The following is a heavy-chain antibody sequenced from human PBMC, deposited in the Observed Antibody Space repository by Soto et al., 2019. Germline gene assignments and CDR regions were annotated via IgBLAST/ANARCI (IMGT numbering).Heavy chain of an antibody. CDR1: GFTFSSYS. V-gene: IGHV3-48*01. CDR2: ISSSSSTI. Sequence: GGSLRLSCAASGFTFSSYSINWVRQAPGKGLEWVSYISSSSSTIYYADSVKGRFTISRDNAKNSLYLQMNSLRAEDTAVYYCARIRGRCSSTSCPAGDAFDIWGHGTLVTAS. D-gene: IGHD2-2*01. J-gene: IGHJ3*02. CDR3: ARIRGRCSSTSCPAGDAFDI.